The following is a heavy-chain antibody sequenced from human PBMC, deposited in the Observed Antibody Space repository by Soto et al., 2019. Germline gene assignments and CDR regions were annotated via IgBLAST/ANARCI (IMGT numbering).Heavy chain of an antibody. J-gene: IGHJ5*02. D-gene: IGHD2-2*01. CDR1: GGTFSSDT. CDR2: IIPILGIA. Sequence: QVQLVQSGAEVKKPGSSVKVSCKASGGTFSSDTISWVRQAPGQGLEWMGRIIPILGIANYAQKFQGRVKITADKSTSTAYMELSSLRSEETAVYYCAGECEYQLLVGWFDPWGQGTLVTVSS. CDR3: AGECEYQLLVGWFDP. V-gene: IGHV1-69*08.